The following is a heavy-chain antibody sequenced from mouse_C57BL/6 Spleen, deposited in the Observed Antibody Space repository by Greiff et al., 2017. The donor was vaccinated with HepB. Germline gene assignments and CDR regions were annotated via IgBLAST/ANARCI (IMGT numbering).Heavy chain of an antibody. D-gene: IGHD2-2*01. J-gene: IGHJ2*01. CDR1: GYTFTDYN. CDR2: INPNNGGT. CDR3: ARRRLRRPYYFDY. Sequence: VQLQQSGPELVKPGASVKIPCKASGYTFTDYNMDWVKQSHGKSLEWIGDINPNNGGTIYNQKFKGKATLTVDKSSSTAYMELRSLTSEDTAVYYCARRRLRRPYYFDYWGQGTTLTVSS. V-gene: IGHV1-18*01.